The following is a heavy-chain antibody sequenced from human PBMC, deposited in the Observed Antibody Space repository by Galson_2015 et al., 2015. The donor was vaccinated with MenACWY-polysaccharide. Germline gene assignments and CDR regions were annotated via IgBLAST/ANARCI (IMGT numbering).Heavy chain of an antibody. Sequence: SLRLSCAASGFTFDDYTMHWVRQAPGKGLEWVSLISWGGGSTYYADSVKGRFTISRDNSKNSLYLQMNSLRTEDTALYYCAKDKGALAGSDYMDDWGQGTLVTVSS. V-gene: IGHV3-43*01. CDR3: AKDKGALAGSDYMDD. CDR1: GFTFDDYT. J-gene: IGHJ4*02. CDR2: ISWGGGST. D-gene: IGHD6-19*01.